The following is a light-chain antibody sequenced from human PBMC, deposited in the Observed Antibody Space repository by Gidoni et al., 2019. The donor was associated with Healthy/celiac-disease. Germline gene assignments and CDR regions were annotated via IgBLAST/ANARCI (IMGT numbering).Light chain of an antibody. V-gene: IGKV1-8*01. CDR1: QGISSY. CDR3: QQYYSYPPT. CDR2: AAS. Sequence: IRMTQSPSSLTASTGDSVTITCRASQGISSYLAWYQQKPGKAPKLLIYAASTWQSGVPSRFSGSGSGTDFTLTISCLQSEDVANYYCQQYYSYPPTFGPGTKVDIK. J-gene: IGKJ3*01.